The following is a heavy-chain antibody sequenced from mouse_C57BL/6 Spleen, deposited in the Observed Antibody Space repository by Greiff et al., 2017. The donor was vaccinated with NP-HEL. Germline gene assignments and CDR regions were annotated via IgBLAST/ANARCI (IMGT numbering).Heavy chain of an antibody. Sequence: EVQVVESGGGLVKPGGSLKLSCAASGFTFSDYGMHWVRQAPEKGLEWVAYISSGSSTIYYADTVTGRFPISRDTAKNTLCLQMTSLRSEYTAMYYCARESTTVVDYYAMDYWGQGTSVTVS. V-gene: IGHV5-17*01. J-gene: IGHJ4*01. CDR3: ARESTTVVDYYAMDY. CDR1: GFTFSDYG. D-gene: IGHD1-1*01. CDR2: ISSGSSTI.